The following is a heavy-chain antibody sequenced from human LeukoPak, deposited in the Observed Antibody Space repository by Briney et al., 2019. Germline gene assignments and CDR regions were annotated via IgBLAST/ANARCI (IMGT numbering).Heavy chain of an antibody. D-gene: IGHD4-17*01. Sequence: GGSLRLSCAASGFTFSSYEMNWVRQAPGKGLEWVSYISSSGSTIYYADSVKGRFTISRDNSKNTLYLQMNSLRAEDTAVYYCAKDDYGTNDYWGQGTLVTVSS. CDR3: AKDDYGTNDY. CDR2: ISSSGSTI. J-gene: IGHJ4*02. CDR1: GFTFSSYE. V-gene: IGHV3-48*03.